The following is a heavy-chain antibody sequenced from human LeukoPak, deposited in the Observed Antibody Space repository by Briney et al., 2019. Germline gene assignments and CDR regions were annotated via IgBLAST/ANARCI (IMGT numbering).Heavy chain of an antibody. J-gene: IGHJ3*02. CDR2: IIPIFGTA. Sequence: ASVKVSCEASGGTFSSYAISWVRQAPGQGLEWMGGIIPIFGTANYAQKFQGRVTITADESTSTAYMELSSLRSEDTAVYYCARGTGSDAFDIWGQGTMVTVSS. D-gene: IGHD1-14*01. CDR1: GGTFSSYA. V-gene: IGHV1-69*13. CDR3: ARGTGSDAFDI.